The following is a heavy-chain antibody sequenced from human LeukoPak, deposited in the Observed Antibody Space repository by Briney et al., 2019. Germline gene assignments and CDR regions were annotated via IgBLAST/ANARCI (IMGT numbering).Heavy chain of an antibody. CDR3: TRTPYCGGDCYVDY. CDR1: GFSLSTSGMR. D-gene: IGHD2-21*02. V-gene: IGHV2-70*04. Sequence: SGPALVKPTQTLTLTCTFSGFSLSTSGMRVSWIRQPPGKALEWLARIDWDDDKFYSTSLKTRLTISKDTSKNQVVLTMTNMDPVDTATYYCTRTPYCGGDCYVDYWGQGTLVTVSS. CDR2: IDWDDDK. J-gene: IGHJ4*02.